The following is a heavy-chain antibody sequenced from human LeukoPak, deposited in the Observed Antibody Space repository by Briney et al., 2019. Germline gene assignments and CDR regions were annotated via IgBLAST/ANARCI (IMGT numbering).Heavy chain of an antibody. D-gene: IGHD3-22*01. V-gene: IGHV3-23*01. Sequence: GGSLRLSCAASGVTLSTYAMSWARQAPGKGLEWVSGISSSGSGDNTYYADSVKGRFTISRDSSKNTLYLQMNSLRAEDTAVYYCARGQYYSETNGYYLFDYWGQGTLVTVSS. CDR2: ISSSGSGDNT. CDR1: GVTLSTYA. CDR3: ARGQYYSETNGYYLFDY. J-gene: IGHJ4*02.